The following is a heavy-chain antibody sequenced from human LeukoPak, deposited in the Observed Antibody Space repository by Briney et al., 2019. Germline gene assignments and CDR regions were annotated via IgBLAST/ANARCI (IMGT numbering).Heavy chain of an antibody. CDR3: ARVEITAAGTRPFDY. CDR1: GGSFSGYY. D-gene: IGHD6-13*01. V-gene: IGHV4-34*01. Sequence: SETLSLTCAVYGGSFSGYYWSWIRQPPGKGLEWIGEIYHSGSTNYNPSLKSRVTISVDKSKNQFSLKLSSVTAADTAVYYCARVEITAAGTRPFDYWGQGTLVTVSS. J-gene: IGHJ4*02. CDR2: IYHSGST.